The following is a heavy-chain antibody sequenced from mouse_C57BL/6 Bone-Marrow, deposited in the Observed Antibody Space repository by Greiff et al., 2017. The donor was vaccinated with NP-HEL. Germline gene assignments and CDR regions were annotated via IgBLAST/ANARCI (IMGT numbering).Heavy chain of an antibody. CDR2: IYPRSGNT. D-gene: IGHD1-1*01. J-gene: IGHJ1*03. CDR3: AREITTVVATRYFDV. V-gene: IGHV1-81*01. CDR1: GYTFTSYG. Sequence: QVHVKQSGAELARPGASVKLSCKASGYTFTSYGISWVKQRTGQGLEWIGEIYPRSGNTYYNEKFKGKATLTADKSSSTAYMELRSLTSEDSAVYFCAREITTVVATRYFDVWGTGTTVTVSS.